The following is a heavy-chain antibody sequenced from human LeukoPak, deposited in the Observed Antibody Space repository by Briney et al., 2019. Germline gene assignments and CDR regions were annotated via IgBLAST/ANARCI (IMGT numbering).Heavy chain of an antibody. CDR1: GFTFDDYA. V-gene: IGHV3-9*01. J-gene: IGHJ3*01. CDR2: ISWNSGSI. Sequence: SGGSLRLSCAASGFTFDDYAMHWVRQAPGKGLEWVSGISWNSGSIGYADSVKGRFTISRDNAKNSLYLQMNSLRAEDTALYYCAKDNGSWDAFDFWGQGTMVTISS. CDR3: AKDNGSWDAFDF.